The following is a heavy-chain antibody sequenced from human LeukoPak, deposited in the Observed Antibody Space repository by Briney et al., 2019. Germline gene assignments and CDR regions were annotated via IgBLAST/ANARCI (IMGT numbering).Heavy chain of an antibody. D-gene: IGHD3-3*02. CDR2: INRDGSVK. Sequence: GGSLRLSCAVSGFTFSDYWVTWVRHTPGKGLEFVANINRDGSVKNYVDSVKGRFTISRDNAKNSLYLQMTSLRVDDTAIYYCARDPGFSSFDYWGQGTLVTVSS. CDR1: GFTFSDYW. V-gene: IGHV3-7*01. J-gene: IGHJ4*02. CDR3: ARDPGFSSFDY.